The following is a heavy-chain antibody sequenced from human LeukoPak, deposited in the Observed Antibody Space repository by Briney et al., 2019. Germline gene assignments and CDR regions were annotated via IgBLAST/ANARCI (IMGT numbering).Heavy chain of an antibody. CDR1: GYSMSSGYY. CDR3: ARRTTYFGWRPSESPSCFDY. Sequence: SETLSLTCTVSGYSMSSGYYRGWVRPPPGKGLEWIGSIYHSGSTYYNPSLKSRATISIDTSKNQFSLTLSSVTAADTAVYYCARRTTYFGWRPSESPSCFDYWGQGTLVTVSS. CDR2: IYHSGST. V-gene: IGHV4-38-2*02. J-gene: IGHJ4*02. D-gene: IGHD3-9*01.